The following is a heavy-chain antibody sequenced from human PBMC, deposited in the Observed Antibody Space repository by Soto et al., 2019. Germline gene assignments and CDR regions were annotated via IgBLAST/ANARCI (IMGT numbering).Heavy chain of an antibody. CDR1: GGSISSGGYY. CDR3: AREPAGSDSSGYLGIFDY. V-gene: IGHV4-31*03. CDR2: IYYSGST. J-gene: IGHJ4*02. D-gene: IGHD3-22*01. Sequence: QVQLQESGPGLVKPSQTLSLTCTVSGGSISSGGYYWSWIRQHPGKGLEWIGYIYYSGSTYYNPSLKSRVTLSVDTSKNQFSLILSSVTAADTAVYYCAREPAGSDSSGYLGIFDYWGQGTLVTVSS.